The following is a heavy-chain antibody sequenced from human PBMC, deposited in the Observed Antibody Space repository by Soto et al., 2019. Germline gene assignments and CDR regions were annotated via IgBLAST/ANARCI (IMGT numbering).Heavy chain of an antibody. J-gene: IGHJ4*02. CDR1: GFTFSEYS. CDR3: ARARGNDWYSDY. Sequence: DVQLVESGGGLVRPGGSLRLSCTASGFTFSEYSMSWVRQAPGKGLEWVSSITHSGTYVYYADSVKGRFTISRDSASNSLFLQMTCLRAEHTAVNHGARARGNDWYSDYWGQGTLVTVSS. CDR2: ITHSGTYV. V-gene: IGHV3-21*01. D-gene: IGHD5-12*01.